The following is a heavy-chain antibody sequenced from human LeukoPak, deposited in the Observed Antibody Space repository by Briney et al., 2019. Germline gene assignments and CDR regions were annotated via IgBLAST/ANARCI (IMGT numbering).Heavy chain of an antibody. CDR1: GFTFDDYA. D-gene: IGHD2-2*01. CDR3: AKDSGIYCSSTSCYPSHFDY. Sequence: GGSLRLSCAASGFTFDDYAMHWVRQAPGKGLEWVSGISWNSGSIGYADSVKGRFTISIDNAKNSLYLQMNSLRAEDTALYYCAKDSGIYCSSTSCYPSHFDYWGQGTLVTVSS. J-gene: IGHJ4*02. CDR2: ISWNSGSI. V-gene: IGHV3-9*01.